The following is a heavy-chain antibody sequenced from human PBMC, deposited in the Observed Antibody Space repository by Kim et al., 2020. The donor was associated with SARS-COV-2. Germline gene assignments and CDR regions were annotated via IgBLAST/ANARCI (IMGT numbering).Heavy chain of an antibody. V-gene: IGHV4-34*01. D-gene: IGHD5-12*01. J-gene: IGHJ6*02. Sequence: SETLSLTCAVYGGSFSGYYWSWIRQPPGKGLEWIGEINHSGSTNYNPSLKSRVTISVDTSKNQFSLKLSSVTAADTAVYYCARGNGVKGKGPGWLRSHYYYYGMDVWGQGTTVTVSS. CDR2: INHSGST. CDR3: ARGNGVKGKGPGWLRSHYYYYGMDV. CDR1: GGSFSGYY.